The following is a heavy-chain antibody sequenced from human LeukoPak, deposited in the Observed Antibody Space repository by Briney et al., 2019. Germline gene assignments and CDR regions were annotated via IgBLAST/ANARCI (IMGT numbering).Heavy chain of an antibody. J-gene: IGHJ4*02. V-gene: IGHV3-30-3*01. CDR2: ISYDGSNK. D-gene: IGHD5-18*01. CDR1: GFTFSSYA. Sequence: GGSLRLSCAASGFTFSSYAMHWVRQAPGKGLEWVAVISYDGSNKYYADSVKGRFTISRDNSKNTLYLQMNSLRTEDTAVYYCARGGYSYGYDYWGQGTLVTVSS. CDR3: ARGGYSYGYDY.